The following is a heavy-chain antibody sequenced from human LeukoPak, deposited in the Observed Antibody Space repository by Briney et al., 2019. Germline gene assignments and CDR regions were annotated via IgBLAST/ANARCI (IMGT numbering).Heavy chain of an antibody. CDR2: IFPGGRI. V-gene: IGHV4-34*01. J-gene: IGHJ4*02. Sequence: PSETLSLTCAVHGGSFSGFYWTWMRHPPGKGPEWIGEIFPGGRINYSPSLQSRVTISGDTSKNQFSLKVSSVTAADTAVYYCARGLGEGYPDHWGQGTVVTVSP. D-gene: IGHD5-12*01. CDR3: ARGLGEGYPDH. CDR1: GGSFSGFY.